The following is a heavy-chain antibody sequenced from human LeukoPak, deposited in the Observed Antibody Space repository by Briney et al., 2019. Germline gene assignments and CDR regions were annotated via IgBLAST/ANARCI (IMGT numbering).Heavy chain of an antibody. D-gene: IGHD1-26*01. Sequence: SVKVSCKASGFTFTISAVQWVRQARGQRLEWIGWIVVGSGNTNYAQKFQERVTITRDMSTSTAYMELSSLRSEDTAVYYCAARDFIVGASSFDYWGQGTLVTVSS. CDR2: IVVGSGNT. CDR1: GFTFTISA. CDR3: AARDFIVGASSFDY. J-gene: IGHJ4*02. V-gene: IGHV1-58*01.